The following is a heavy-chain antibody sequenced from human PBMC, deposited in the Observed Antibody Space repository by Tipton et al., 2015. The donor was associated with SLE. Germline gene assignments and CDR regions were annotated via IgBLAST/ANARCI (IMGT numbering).Heavy chain of an antibody. CDR1: GFTFDDYG. V-gene: IGHV3-49*04. D-gene: IGHD4/OR15-4a*01. Sequence: SLRLSCTASGFTFDDYGLSWVRQAPGKGLEWVGLIRRKRDGGTTEYAASVKGRFTISRDDSKSIAYLQMNSLRVEDTAVYYCTVQFTYYYKNGMDVWGQGTTVTVSS. CDR2: IRRKRDGGTT. J-gene: IGHJ6*02. CDR3: TVQFTYYYKNGMDV.